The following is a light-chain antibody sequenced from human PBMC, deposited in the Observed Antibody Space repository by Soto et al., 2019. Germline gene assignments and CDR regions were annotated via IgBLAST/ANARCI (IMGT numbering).Light chain of an antibody. CDR1: QSISSW. CDR2: KAS. J-gene: IGKJ1*01. CDR3: QQYNSYSRT. V-gene: IGKV1-5*03. Sequence: DIQMTQSPSTLSASLGDRVTITCRASQSISSWLAWYQQKPGEAPKLLIYKASSLESGVPSRFSGSGSGTEFTLTISSLQPDDFATYYCQQYNSYSRTFGQGTKVDIK.